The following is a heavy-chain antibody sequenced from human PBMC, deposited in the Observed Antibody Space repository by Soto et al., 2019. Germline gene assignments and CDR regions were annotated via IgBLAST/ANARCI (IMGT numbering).Heavy chain of an antibody. CDR3: ARSGSVVVVAAPFDY. J-gene: IGHJ4*02. V-gene: IGHV1-2*02. CDR1: GYTFTGYY. CDR2: INPNSGGT. D-gene: IGHD2-15*01. Sequence: ASVKVSCKASGYTFTGYYMHWVRQAPGQGLEWMGWINPNSGGTNYAQKFQGRVTMTRDTSISTAYMELSRLRSDDTAVYYCARSGSVVVVAAPFDYWGQGTLVTVSS.